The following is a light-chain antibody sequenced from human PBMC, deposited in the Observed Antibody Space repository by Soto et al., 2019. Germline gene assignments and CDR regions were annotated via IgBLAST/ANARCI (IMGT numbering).Light chain of an antibody. CDR3: QHYNSYPWT. CDR2: HAS. J-gene: IGKJ1*01. Sequence: DIQMTQSPSTLSAPIGDRVTITCRASQAINNWLAWYQQKPGKAPNLLIYHASNLETGVPSRFSGSAFGTEFTLTISSLQPDDSATYYCQHYNSYPWTFGQGTKVDIK. CDR1: QAINNW. V-gene: IGKV1-5*01.